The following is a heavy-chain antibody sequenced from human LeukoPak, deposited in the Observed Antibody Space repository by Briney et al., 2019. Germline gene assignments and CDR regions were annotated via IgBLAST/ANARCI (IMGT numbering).Heavy chain of an antibody. CDR2: IYPGDSDT. J-gene: IGHJ4*02. D-gene: IGHD3-9*01. CDR3: ARLTYYDILTGWDTIDY. CDR1: GYSFTSYW. V-gene: IGHV5-51*01. Sequence: GESLKISCKGSGYSFTSYWIGWVRQMPGKGLEWMGIIYPGDSDTRYSPSFQGQVTISADKSISTAYLQWSSLKASDTAMYYCARLTYYDILTGWDTIDYWGQGTLVTVSS.